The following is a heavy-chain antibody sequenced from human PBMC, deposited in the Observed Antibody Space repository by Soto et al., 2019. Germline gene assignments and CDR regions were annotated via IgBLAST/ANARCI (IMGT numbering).Heavy chain of an antibody. CDR3: AREATIEYYYYMGV. V-gene: IGHV4-59*01. D-gene: IGHD5-12*01. J-gene: IGHJ6*03. CDR2: IYYSGST. CDR1: GVSISSYY. Sequence: SETLSLTWTVSGVSISSYYWIWIRQPPGKGLEWIGYIYYSGSTNYNPSLKSRVTISVDTSKNQFSLKLSSVTAADTAVYYCAREATIEYYYYMGVWGKGTTVTVSS.